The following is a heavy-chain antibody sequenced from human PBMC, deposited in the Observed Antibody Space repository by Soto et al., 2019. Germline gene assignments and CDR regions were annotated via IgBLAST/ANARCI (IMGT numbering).Heavy chain of an antibody. CDR1: GYTFSSYA. J-gene: IGHJ4*02. CDR3: ARSSGYYSLEY. D-gene: IGHD3-22*01. Sequence: ASVKVSCKASGYTFSSYAMRWVRQAPGQRLGWMGWINAGNGNTKYSQKFQGRVTITRDTSASTAYMELSSLRSEDTAVYYCARSSGYYSLEYWGQGTLVTVSS. CDR2: INAGNGNT. V-gene: IGHV1-3*01.